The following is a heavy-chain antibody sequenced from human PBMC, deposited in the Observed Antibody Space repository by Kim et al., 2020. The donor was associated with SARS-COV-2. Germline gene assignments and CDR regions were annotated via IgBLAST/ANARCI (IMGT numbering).Heavy chain of an antibody. CDR2: IDCGNGDT. J-gene: IGHJ4*02. D-gene: IGHD2-15*01. CDR1: GHTFTEDS. Sequence: ASVKVSCKTSGHTFTEDSIHWVRQAPGQRLEWMGGIDCGNGDTKYSQKFQGRVTFTTDTPASTGYMELSSLTSEDSAVYYCLGGYYFDYWGQGTLVTVSS. V-gene: IGHV1-3*01. CDR3: LGGYYFDY.